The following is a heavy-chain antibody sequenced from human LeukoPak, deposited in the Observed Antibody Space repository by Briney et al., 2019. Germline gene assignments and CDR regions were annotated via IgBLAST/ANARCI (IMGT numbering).Heavy chain of an antibody. D-gene: IGHD2-2*01. Sequence: PGGSLRLSCAASGFTFSSYAMSWVRQAPGKGLEWVSAISGSGGSTYYADSVKGRFTISRDNSKNTLYLQMNSLRADDTAVYYCAKPLCSSTSCYPGRYFQHWGQGTLVTVSS. J-gene: IGHJ1*01. V-gene: IGHV3-23*01. CDR1: GFTFSSYA. CDR3: AKPLCSSTSCYPGRYFQH. CDR2: ISGSGGST.